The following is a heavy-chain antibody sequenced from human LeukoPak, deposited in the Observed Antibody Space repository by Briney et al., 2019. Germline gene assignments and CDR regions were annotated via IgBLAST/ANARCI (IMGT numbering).Heavy chain of an antibody. Sequence: SETLSLTCTVSGGSISSYYRSWIRQPPGKGLEWIGSISYSGSTNYNPSLKSRVTISIDTSKNHFSLKVTSVTAADTAVYYCARGLGSYPYYFDYWGQGTLVTVSS. CDR3: ARGLGSYPYYFDY. J-gene: IGHJ4*02. D-gene: IGHD1-26*01. V-gene: IGHV4-59*01. CDR1: GGSISSYY. CDR2: ISYSGST.